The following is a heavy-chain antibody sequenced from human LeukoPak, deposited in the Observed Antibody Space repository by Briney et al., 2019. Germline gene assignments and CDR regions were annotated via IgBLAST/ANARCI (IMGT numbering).Heavy chain of an antibody. CDR1: GGPISSHY. Sequence: NTSETLSLTCTVSGGPISSHYWSWIRQPPGKGLEWIGYIYYSGSTNYNPSLKSRVTISVDASKNQFSLKLSTVTAADTAVYYCARHFNPAASQRAFDYWGQGTLVTVSS. CDR2: IYYSGST. D-gene: IGHD6-13*01. V-gene: IGHV4-59*11. J-gene: IGHJ4*02. CDR3: ARHFNPAASQRAFDY.